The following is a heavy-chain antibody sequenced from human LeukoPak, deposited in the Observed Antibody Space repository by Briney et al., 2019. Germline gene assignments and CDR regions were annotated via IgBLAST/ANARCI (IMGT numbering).Heavy chain of an antibody. V-gene: IGHV3-11*01. J-gene: IGHJ3*02. CDR3: ARVDEADAFDI. Sequence: GGSLRLSCAASGSTFSDYYMSWIRQAPGKGLEWVSYISSSGSTIYYADSVKGRFTISRDNAKNSLYLQMNSLRAEDTAVYYCARVDEADAFDIWGQGTMVTVSS. CDR2: ISSSGSTI. CDR1: GSTFSDYY.